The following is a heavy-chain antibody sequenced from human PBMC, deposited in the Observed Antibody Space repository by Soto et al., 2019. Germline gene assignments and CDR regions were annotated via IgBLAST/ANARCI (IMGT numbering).Heavy chain of an antibody. J-gene: IGHJ6*01. V-gene: IGHV3-9*01. CDR2: ISRNGGGI. CDR1: GFQFNEYG. Sequence: PGGSLRLSCAVSGFQFNEYGMHWVRQVPGKGLDWVSSISRNGGGIGYAASVMGRFTGSRANAKNSVYLQMNNLSSGETALYYGLKGAPFYG. CDR3: LKGAPFYG.